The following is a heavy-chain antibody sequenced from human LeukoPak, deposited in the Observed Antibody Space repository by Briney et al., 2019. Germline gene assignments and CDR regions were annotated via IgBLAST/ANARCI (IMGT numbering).Heavy chain of an antibody. CDR1: VGTFSRYA. CDR3: AGASSKWELSF. J-gene: IGHJ4*02. D-gene: IGHD1-26*01. V-gene: IGHV1-69*13. CDR2: YIPMFGTA. Sequence: ASVNVSCKASVGTFSRYAISWVRQAPGQGLEWMGGYIPMFGTANYAQNFQNRVTITADESTSTFSMEVSSLRPEDTPVYFCAGASSKWELSFWGQGTLVTASS.